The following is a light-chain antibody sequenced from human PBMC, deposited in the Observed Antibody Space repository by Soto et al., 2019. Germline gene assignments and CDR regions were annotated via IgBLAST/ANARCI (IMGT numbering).Light chain of an antibody. V-gene: IGLV2-14*01. CDR3: SSYTTSSTLV. CDR2: EVS. J-gene: IGLJ1*01. Sequence: SVLAQPASVSGSPGQSITISCTGTSSDVGGYNSVSWYQQHPGKAPRLMIYEVSSRPSGISNRFSGFKSGNTASLTISGLQADDEADYYCSSYTTSSTLVFGTGTKVTVL. CDR1: SSDVGGYNS.